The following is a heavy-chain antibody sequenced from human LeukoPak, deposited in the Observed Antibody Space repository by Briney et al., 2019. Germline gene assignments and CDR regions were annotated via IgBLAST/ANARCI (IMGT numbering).Heavy chain of an antibody. CDR1: GGSFSGYY. J-gene: IGHJ4*02. V-gene: IGHV4-34*01. CDR2: INHSRST. D-gene: IGHD3-10*02. CDR3: ARLFGAPSDY. Sequence: PSETLSLTCAVYGGSFSGYYWSWIRQPPGKGREWIGEINHSRSTNYNPSLKSRVTISVDTSKNQFSLKLSSVTAADTAVYYCARLFGAPSDYWGQGTLVTVSS.